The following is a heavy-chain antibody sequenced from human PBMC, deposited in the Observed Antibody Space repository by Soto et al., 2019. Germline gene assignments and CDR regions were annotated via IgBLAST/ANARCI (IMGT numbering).Heavy chain of an antibody. V-gene: IGHV3-33*01. CDR3: ARTGLPHASTTVTHFFDY. J-gene: IGHJ4*02. CDR1: GFTFSSYG. CDR2: IWYDGSNK. D-gene: IGHD4-17*01. Sequence: PGGSLRLSCAASGFTFSSYGMHWVRQAPGKGLEWVAVIWYDGSNKYYADSVKGRFTISRDNSKNTLYLQMNSLRAEDTAVYYCARTGLPHASTTVTHFFDYWGQGTLVTVSS.